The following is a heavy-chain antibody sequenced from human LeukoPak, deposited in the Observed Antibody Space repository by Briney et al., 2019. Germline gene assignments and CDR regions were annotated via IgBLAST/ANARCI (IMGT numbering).Heavy chain of an antibody. V-gene: IGHV3-23*01. Sequence: PGGSLRLSCAASGFTFSSYAMSWVRQAPGKGLDWVSAISGSGGSTYYADPVKGRFTISRDNSKNTLYLQMNSLRAEDTAVYYCAKASRNHYYDSSGDDAFDIWGQGTMVTVSS. CDR2: ISGSGGST. D-gene: IGHD3-22*01. CDR3: AKASRNHYYDSSGDDAFDI. J-gene: IGHJ3*02. CDR1: GFTFSSYA.